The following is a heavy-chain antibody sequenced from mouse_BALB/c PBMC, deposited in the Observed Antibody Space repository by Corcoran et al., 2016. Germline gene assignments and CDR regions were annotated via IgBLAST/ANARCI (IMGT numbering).Heavy chain of an antibody. Sequence: EVQLQQSGPELVKPGASVKMSCKASGYTFTSYVMHWVKQKPGPGLEWIGYIHPYNDGTKYNEKFKGKATLTSDKSSSTAYMELSSLTSEDSAVYYCARVGKPAWFAYWGQGTLVTVSA. CDR3: ARVGKPAWFAY. V-gene: IGHV1S136*01. J-gene: IGHJ3*01. CDR1: GYTFTSYV. D-gene: IGHD2-1*01. CDR2: IHPYNDGT.